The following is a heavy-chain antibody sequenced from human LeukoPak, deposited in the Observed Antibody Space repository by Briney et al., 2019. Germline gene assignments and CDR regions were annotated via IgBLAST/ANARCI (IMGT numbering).Heavy chain of an antibody. CDR2: ISGSGGST. D-gene: IGHD6-19*01. J-gene: IGHJ4*02. Sequence: PGGSLRLSCAASGFTFSSYSMSWVRQAPGKGLELVSAISGSGGSTYYADSVKGRFTISRDNSKNTLYLQMNSLRAEDTAVYYCAKTLFGGSSGWDDYWGRGTLVTVSS. V-gene: IGHV3-23*01. CDR3: AKTLFGGSSGWDDY. CDR1: GFTFSSYS.